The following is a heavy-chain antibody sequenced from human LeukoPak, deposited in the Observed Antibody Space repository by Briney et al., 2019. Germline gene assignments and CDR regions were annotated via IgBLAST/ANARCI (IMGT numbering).Heavy chain of an antibody. CDR3: ARDLASSSGWEFDY. Sequence: GGSLTLSCAASGFTVSSNYMNWVRQTPGKGLEWVSLIYGGGSTYYADSVKGRFTISRDNSKNTLYLQMNSLRAEDTAVYYCARDLASSSGWEFDYWGQGTLVTVSS. J-gene: IGHJ4*02. D-gene: IGHD6-19*01. CDR2: IYGGGST. V-gene: IGHV3-53*01. CDR1: GFTVSSNY.